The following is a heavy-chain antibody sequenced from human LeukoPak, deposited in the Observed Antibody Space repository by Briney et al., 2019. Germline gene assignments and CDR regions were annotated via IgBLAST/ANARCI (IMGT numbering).Heavy chain of an antibody. CDR3: VRGIEVAGTFSWFDP. Sequence: PGGSLRLSCAASGFTLSVYWMHRVRQAPGKGLVWLSRINKDGSSTTYADSVKGRFTISRDNAKNTLYLQMNSLRAEDTAIYYCVRGIEVAGTFSWFDPWGQGTLVTVSS. CDR2: INKDGSST. CDR1: GFTLSVYW. D-gene: IGHD6-19*01. J-gene: IGHJ5*02. V-gene: IGHV3-74*01.